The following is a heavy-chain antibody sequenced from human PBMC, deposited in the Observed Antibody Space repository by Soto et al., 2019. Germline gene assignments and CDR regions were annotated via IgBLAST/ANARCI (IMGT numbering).Heavy chain of an antibody. Sequence: SVNVSCKASGGTFSSYTISWVRQAPGQGLEWMGRIIPILGIANYAQKFQGRVTITADKSTSTAYMELSSLRSEDTAVYYCAINGSGRKAHYYYSYGMDVWGQGTTVTVSS. D-gene: IGHD3-10*01. CDR3: AINGSGRKAHYYYSYGMDV. J-gene: IGHJ6*02. CDR1: GGTFSSYT. V-gene: IGHV1-69*02. CDR2: IIPILGIA.